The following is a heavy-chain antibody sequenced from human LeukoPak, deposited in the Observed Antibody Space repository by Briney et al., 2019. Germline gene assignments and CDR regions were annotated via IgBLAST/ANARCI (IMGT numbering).Heavy chain of an antibody. J-gene: IGHJ4*02. CDR2: ISSSSSYI. CDR1: GFTFSSYS. V-gene: IGHV3-21*04. Sequence: GGSLRLSCAASGFTFSSYSMNWVRQAPGKGLEWVSSISSSSSYIYYADSVKGRFTISRDNAKNSLYLQMNSLRAEDTALYYCAKVSLTGYPMAYYFDYWGQGTLVTVSS. D-gene: IGHD3-9*01. CDR3: AKVSLTGYPMAYYFDY.